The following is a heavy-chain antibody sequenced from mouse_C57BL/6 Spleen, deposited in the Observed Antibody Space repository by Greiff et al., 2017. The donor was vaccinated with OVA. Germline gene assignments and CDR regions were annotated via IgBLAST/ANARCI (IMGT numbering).Heavy chain of an antibody. CDR1: GYTFTSYW. J-gene: IGHJ2*01. Sequence: VQLQQPGAELVRPGTSVKLSCKASGYTFTSYWMHWVKQRPGQGLEWIGVIDPSDSYTNYNQKFKGKATLTVDTSSSTAYMQLSSLTSEDSAVYYCASGGRSYDGYYGYWGQGTTLTVSS. CDR3: ASGGRSYDGYYGY. D-gene: IGHD2-3*01. CDR2: IDPSDSYT. V-gene: IGHV1-59*01.